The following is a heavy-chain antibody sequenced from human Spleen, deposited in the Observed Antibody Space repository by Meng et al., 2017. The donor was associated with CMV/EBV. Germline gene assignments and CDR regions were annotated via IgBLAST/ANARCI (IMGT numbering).Heavy chain of an antibody. V-gene: IGHV3-30*04. Sequence: GESLKISCAASGFTFNSYVFHWVRQAPGQGLDWVAAIAHDGSITLYADSVKGRSTISRDNSKNTLFLQMDSLRVEDTAIYYCARKGGGSGSFDYFDSWGQGTTVTVSS. CDR1: GFTFNSYV. J-gene: IGHJ4*03. D-gene: IGHD3-3*01. CDR3: ARKGGGSGSFDYFDS. CDR2: IAHDGSIT.